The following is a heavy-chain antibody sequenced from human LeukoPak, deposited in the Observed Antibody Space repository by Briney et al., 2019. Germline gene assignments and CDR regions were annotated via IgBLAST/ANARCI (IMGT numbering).Heavy chain of an antibody. V-gene: IGHV3-21*01. Sequence: PGGSLRLSCAASGFTFSSYSMNWVRQAPGKGLEWVSSISGSSSYIYYADSVKGRFTISRDNAKNPLYLQMNSLRAEDTAVYYCARDALVVGSYYSRYFDYWGQGTLVTVSS. CDR2: ISGSSSYI. CDR1: GFTFSSYS. J-gene: IGHJ4*02. CDR3: ARDALVVGSYYSRYFDY. D-gene: IGHD1-26*01.